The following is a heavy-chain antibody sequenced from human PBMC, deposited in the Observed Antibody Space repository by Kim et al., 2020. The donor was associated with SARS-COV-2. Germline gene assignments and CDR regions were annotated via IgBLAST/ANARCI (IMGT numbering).Heavy chain of an antibody. J-gene: IGHJ4*02. V-gene: IGHV4-34*01. CDR3: ARDPRSLRGYSGYVDY. Sequence: SETLSLTCAVYGGSFSGYYWSWIRQPPGKGLEWIGEINHSGSTNYNPSLKSRVTISVDTSKNQFSLKLSSVTAADTAVYYCARDPRSLRGYSGYVDYWGQGTLVTVSS. CDR1: GGSFSGYY. CDR2: INHSGST. D-gene: IGHD5-12*01.